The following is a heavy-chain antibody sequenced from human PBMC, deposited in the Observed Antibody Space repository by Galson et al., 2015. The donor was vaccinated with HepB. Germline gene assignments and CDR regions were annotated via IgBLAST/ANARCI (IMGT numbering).Heavy chain of an antibody. CDR2: TSTRGTSV. CDR1: GFTFSGYS. Sequence: SLRLSCAASGFTFSGYSMNWVRQAPGKGLEWVSYTSTRGTSVPYADAVKGRFTVTRDNAKDSLYLQMNNLRAEDTAVYYCARLFPNSGSDSYYPWLYDFDYWGQGTLVTVSS. J-gene: IGHJ4*02. D-gene: IGHD3-10*01. CDR3: ARLFPNSGSDSYYPWLYDFDY. V-gene: IGHV3-48*04.